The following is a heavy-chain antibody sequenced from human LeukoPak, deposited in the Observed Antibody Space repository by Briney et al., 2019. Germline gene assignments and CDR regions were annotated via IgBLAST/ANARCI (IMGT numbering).Heavy chain of an antibody. CDR2: IYSGGST. Sequence: AGGSLRLSCAASGFTVSSNYMSWVRQALGKGLEWVSVIYSGGSTYYADSVKGRFTISRDNSKNTLYLQMNSLRAEDTAVYHCAREGQDSSGYKHFDYWGQGTLVTVSS. V-gene: IGHV3-53*01. J-gene: IGHJ4*02. CDR3: AREGQDSSGYKHFDY. D-gene: IGHD3-22*01. CDR1: GFTVSSNY.